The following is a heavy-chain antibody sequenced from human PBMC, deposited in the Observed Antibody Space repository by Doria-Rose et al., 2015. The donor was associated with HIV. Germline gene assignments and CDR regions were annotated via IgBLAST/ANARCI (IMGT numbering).Heavy chain of an antibody. CDR1: GYTFTSYA. J-gene: IGHJ3*02. V-gene: IGHV1-3*01. Sequence: QVQLVQSGAEVKKPGASVKVSCKASGYTFTSYAMHWVRQAPGQRLEWMGWINAGNGNTKYSQKFQGRVTITRDTSASTAYMELNSLRSEDTAVYYCARGDYYDSSGYYPMNAFDIWGQGTMVTVPS. D-gene: IGHD3-22*01. CDR3: ARGDYYDSSGYYPMNAFDI. CDR2: INAGNGNT.